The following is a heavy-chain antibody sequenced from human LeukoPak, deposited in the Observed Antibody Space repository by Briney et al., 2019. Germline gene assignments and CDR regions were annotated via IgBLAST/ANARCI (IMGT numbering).Heavy chain of an antibody. CDR3: ARDCGTAPRFKNNWFDP. V-gene: IGHV1-2*02. J-gene: IGHJ5*02. CDR1: GYTFTGYY. Sequence: GASVKVSCKASGYTFTGYYMHWVRQAPGQGLEWMGWINPNSGGTNYAQKFQGRVTMTRDTSISTAYMELSRLRSDDTAVYYCARDCGTAPRFKNNWFDPWGQGTLVTVSS. D-gene: IGHD1-7*01. CDR2: INPNSGGT.